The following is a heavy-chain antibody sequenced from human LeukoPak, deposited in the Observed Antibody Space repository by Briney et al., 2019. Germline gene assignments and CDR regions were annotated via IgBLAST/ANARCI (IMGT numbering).Heavy chain of an antibody. D-gene: IGHD2-15*01. Sequence: PSETLSLTCTVSGGSVSSGSYYWSWIRQPPGKGLEWIGYIYYSGSTNYNPSLKSRVTISVDTSKNQFSLKLSSVTAADTAVYYCARSSAGGSCYSECWFDPWGQGTLVTVSS. CDR1: GGSVSSGSYY. CDR2: IYYSGST. V-gene: IGHV4-61*01. CDR3: ARSSAGGSCYSECWFDP. J-gene: IGHJ5*02.